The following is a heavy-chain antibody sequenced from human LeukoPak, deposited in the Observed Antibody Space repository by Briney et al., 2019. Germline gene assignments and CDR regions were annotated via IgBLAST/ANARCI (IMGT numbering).Heavy chain of an antibody. Sequence: GGSLRLSCAASGFTFSSYAMSWVRQAPGKGLEWVSAISGSGGSTYYADSVKGRFTISRDNSKNTLYLQMNSLRAEDAAVYYCARAWYSSSSTDYWGQGTLVTVSS. D-gene: IGHD6-6*01. J-gene: IGHJ4*02. CDR3: ARAWYSSSSTDY. CDR1: GFTFSSYA. CDR2: ISGSGGST. V-gene: IGHV3-23*01.